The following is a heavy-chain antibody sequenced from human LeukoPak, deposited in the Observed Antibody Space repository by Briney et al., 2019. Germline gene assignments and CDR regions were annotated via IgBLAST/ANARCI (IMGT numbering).Heavy chain of an antibody. D-gene: IGHD2-15*01. CDR2: IYDSGNT. J-gene: IGHJ4*02. V-gene: IGHV4-59*01. Sequence: PSETLSLTCTVSGGSISSYYWSWIRQPPGKGLEWIGYIYDSGNTNYNPSLKSRVTISVDTSKNQFSLKLSSVTAADTAVHYCATRSTGVAATFDSWGQGALVTVSS. CDR1: GGSISSYY. CDR3: ATRSTGVAATFDS.